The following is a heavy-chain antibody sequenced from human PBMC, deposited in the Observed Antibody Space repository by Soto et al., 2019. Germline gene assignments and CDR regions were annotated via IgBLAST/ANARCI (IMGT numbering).Heavy chain of an antibody. J-gene: IGHJ5*02. CDR3: ARHERDRTVSIVLVPAAMNWFDP. D-gene: IGHD2-2*01. Sequence: SESLSLTCTVSGGSISSSSYYWGWIRQPPGKGLEWIGSIYYSGSTYYNPSLKSRVTISVDTSKNQFSLKLSSVTAADTAVYYCARHERDRTVSIVLVPAAMNWFDPWGQGTLVTVSS. CDR2: IYYSGST. V-gene: IGHV4-39*01. CDR1: GGSISSSSYY.